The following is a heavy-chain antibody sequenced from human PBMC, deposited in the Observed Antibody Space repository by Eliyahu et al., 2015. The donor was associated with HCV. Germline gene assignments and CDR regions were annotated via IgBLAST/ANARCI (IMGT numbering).Heavy chain of an antibody. CDR2: INYSGST. V-gene: IGHV4-31*03. CDR3: ARDVTMLRGAILPRGYFDN. CDR1: GASVSSTDYY. Sequence: QVQLQESGPGLVKPSQTLSLTCTVSGASVSSTDYYWDWIRHHPGKGLEWIGFINYSGSTFYNPSLKSRVTISVDTSKNQFSLKLTSVTAADTAVYYCARDVTMLRGAILPRGYFDNWGPGTLVTVSS. D-gene: IGHD3-10*01. J-gene: IGHJ4*02.